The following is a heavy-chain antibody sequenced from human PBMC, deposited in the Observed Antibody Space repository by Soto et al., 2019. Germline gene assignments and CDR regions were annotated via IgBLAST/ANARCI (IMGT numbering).Heavy chain of an antibody. D-gene: IGHD2-15*01. J-gene: IGHJ5*02. Sequence: SVKVSCKASGGTFSSYAISWVRQAPGQGLEWMGGIIPIFGTANYAQKFQGRVTITADESTSTAYMELSSLRSEDTAVYYCARDKSPNPYCSGGSCYYRWFDPWGQGTLVTVSS. V-gene: IGHV1-69*13. CDR2: IIPIFGTA. CDR3: ARDKSPNPYCSGGSCYYRWFDP. CDR1: GGTFSSYA.